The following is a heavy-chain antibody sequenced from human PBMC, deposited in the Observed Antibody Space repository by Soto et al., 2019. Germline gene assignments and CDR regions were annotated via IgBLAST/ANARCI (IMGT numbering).Heavy chain of an antibody. CDR3: ARDNRDCSAFNCYNPGRVFGLDV. CDR2: IPFDGTTD. V-gene: IGHV3-30-3*01. D-gene: IGHD2-15*01. CDR1: GFNFNNYN. J-gene: IGHJ6*02. Sequence: PGGSLRLSCVASGFNFNNYNLHWVRQAPSNSLESVAVIPFDGTTDYYADSVRGRFTVSRDNFKNILSLQMDSLRPEDTAVYYCARDNRDCSAFNCYNPGRVFGLDVWGQGTTVTVSS.